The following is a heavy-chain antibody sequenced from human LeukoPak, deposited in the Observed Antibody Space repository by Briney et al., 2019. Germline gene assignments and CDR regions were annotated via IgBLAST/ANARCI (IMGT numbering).Heavy chain of an antibody. J-gene: IGHJ4*02. CDR1: GGSISSYY. Sequence: SETLSLTCTVSGGSISSYYWSWLRQPAGKGLVWIGRIYTSGSTNYNPSLKRRVTMSIDTSKNHLSLKLRSVTAADTAVYYCASLSIVRGGHDYWGQGNLVTVSS. V-gene: IGHV4-4*07. D-gene: IGHD3-10*01. CDR3: ASLSIVRGGHDY. CDR2: IYTSGST.